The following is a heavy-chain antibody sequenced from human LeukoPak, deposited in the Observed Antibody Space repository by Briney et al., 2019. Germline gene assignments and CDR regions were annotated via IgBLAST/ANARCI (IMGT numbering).Heavy chain of an antibody. Sequence: GGSLRLSCAASGFMFSSNWMSWVRLAPGKGLEWVANIKEDGTETYYVDSVKGRFTIPRDNAKNSLYFQMNSLRVEDTAVYYCAKEGRSLQTYWGQGTLVTVSS. J-gene: IGHJ4*02. CDR3: AKEGRSLQTY. CDR1: GFMFSSNW. D-gene: IGHD5-24*01. CDR2: IKEDGTET. V-gene: IGHV3-7*03.